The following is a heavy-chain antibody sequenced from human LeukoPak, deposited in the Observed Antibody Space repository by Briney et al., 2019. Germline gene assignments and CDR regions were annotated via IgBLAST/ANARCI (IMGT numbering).Heavy chain of an antibody. CDR3: AKLLIAVAGPEDFDY. Sequence: GGSLRLSCAASGFTFSSYGMHWVRLAPGKGLEWVAVISYDGSNKYYADSVKGRFTISRDNSKNTLYLQMNSLRAEDTAVYYCAKLLIAVAGPEDFDYWGQGTLDTVSS. CDR2: ISYDGSNK. D-gene: IGHD6-19*01. CDR1: GFTFSSYG. J-gene: IGHJ4*02. V-gene: IGHV3-30*18.